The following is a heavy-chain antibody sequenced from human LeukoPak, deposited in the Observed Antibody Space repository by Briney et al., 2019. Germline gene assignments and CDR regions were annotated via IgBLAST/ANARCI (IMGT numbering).Heavy chain of an antibody. V-gene: IGHV4-59*08. J-gene: IGHJ6*02. D-gene: IGHD6-13*01. CDR3: ASSSSYSSSYGMDV. Sequence: SETLSLTCTVSGGSISSYYWSWIRQPPGKGLEWIGYIYYSGSTNYNPSLKSRVTISVDTSKNQFSLKLGSVTAADTAVYYCASSSSYSSSYGMDVWGQGTTVTVSS. CDR1: GGSISSYY. CDR2: IYYSGST.